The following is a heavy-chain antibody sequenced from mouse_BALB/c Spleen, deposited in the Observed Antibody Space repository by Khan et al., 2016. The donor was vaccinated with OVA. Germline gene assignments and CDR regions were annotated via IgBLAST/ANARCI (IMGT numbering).Heavy chain of an antibody. Sequence: QVQLQQSGAELVKPGTSVKISCKASGYTFTSYYMYWVKQRPGQGLEWIGGINPNNGDSNFNEKFKSKATLTVEKSSSTAYMQLGILTSEDPAVYFCARSGYGNPFSYLGQGTLVTVSA. D-gene: IGHD2-1*01. J-gene: IGHJ3*01. CDR1: GYTFTSYY. V-gene: IGHV1S81*02. CDR2: INPNNGDS. CDR3: ARSGYGNPFSY.